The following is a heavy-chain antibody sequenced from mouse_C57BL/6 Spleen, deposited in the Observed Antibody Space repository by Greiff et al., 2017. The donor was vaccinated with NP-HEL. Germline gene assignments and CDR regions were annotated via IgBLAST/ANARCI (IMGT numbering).Heavy chain of an antibody. Sequence: VQVVESGAELVRPGASVTLSCKASGYTFTDYEMHWVKQTPVHGLEWIGAIDPETGGTAYNQKFKGKATLTADKSSSTAYMELRSLTSEDSAVYYGTCGTTVEVDWYFGVWGTGTTVTV. CDR1: GYTFTDYE. V-gene: IGHV1-15*01. CDR2: IDPETGGT. CDR3: TCGTTVEVDWYFGV. D-gene: IGHD1-1*01. J-gene: IGHJ1*03.